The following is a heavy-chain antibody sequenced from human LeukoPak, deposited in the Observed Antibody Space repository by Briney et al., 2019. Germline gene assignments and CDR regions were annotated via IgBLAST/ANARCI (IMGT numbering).Heavy chain of an antibody. CDR1: GGSISSSSYY. J-gene: IGHJ4*02. CDR3: ASGEDGITMIVVDFDY. V-gene: IGHV4-39*01. D-gene: IGHD3-22*01. Sequence: PSETLSLTCTVSGGSISSSSYYWGWIRQPPGKGLEWIGSIYYSGSTYYNPSLKSRVTISVDTSKNQFSLKLSSVTAADTAVYYCASGEDGITMIVVDFDYWGQGTLVTVSS. CDR2: IYYSGST.